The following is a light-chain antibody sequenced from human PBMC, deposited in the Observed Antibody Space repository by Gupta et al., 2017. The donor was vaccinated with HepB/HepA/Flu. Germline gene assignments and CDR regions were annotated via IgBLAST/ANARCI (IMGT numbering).Light chain of an antibody. Sequence: QAGLTQPPSVSKGLRQTATLTCTGNSNNVGNQGAAWLQQHQGHPPKLLSYRNNNRPSGISERFSASRSGNTASLTITGLQPEDEADYYSSAWDSSLSAVVFGGGTKLTVL. CDR1: SNNVGNQG. V-gene: IGLV10-54*04. J-gene: IGLJ2*01. CDR3: SAWDSSLSAVV. CDR2: RNN.